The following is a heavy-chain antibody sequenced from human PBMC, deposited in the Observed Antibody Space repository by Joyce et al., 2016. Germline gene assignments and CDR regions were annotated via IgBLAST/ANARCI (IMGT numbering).Heavy chain of an antibody. V-gene: IGHV1-18*01. CDR3: ARDGYRYSGAYYSDY. D-gene: IGHD5-12*01. CDR2: ISPYNGQT. J-gene: IGHJ4*02. Sequence: QVQLEQSGAEVKKPGASVRVSCRSSGYTFNTFGITWVRQAPGQGLEWLGWISPYNGQTKYSQKFQDRVTMTTDTSRSAAYLELRSLRSGDTAVYYCARDGYRYSGAYYSDYWGQGTLVTVSS. CDR1: GYTFNTFG.